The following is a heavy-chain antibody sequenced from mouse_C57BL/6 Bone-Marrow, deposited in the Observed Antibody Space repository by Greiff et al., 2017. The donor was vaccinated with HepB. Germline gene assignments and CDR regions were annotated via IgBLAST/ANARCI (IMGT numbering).Heavy chain of an antibody. D-gene: IGHD2-3*01. J-gene: IGHJ2*01. CDR1: GFNIKDAY. Sequence: VQLQQSGAELVRPGASVKLSCTASGFNIKDAYMHWVKQRPEQGLEWIGWIDPENGDTEYASKFQGKATITADTSSNTAYLQLSSLTSEDTAVYYCTTFDGYFDYWGQGTTLTVSS. CDR2: IDPENGDT. V-gene: IGHV14-4*01. CDR3: TTFDGYFDY.